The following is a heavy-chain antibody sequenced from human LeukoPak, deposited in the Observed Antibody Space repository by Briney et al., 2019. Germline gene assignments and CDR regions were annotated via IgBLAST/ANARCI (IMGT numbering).Heavy chain of an antibody. J-gene: IGHJ4*02. D-gene: IGHD3-16*01. V-gene: IGHV3-30-3*01. CDR1: GFTFSSYA. CDR3: ARDRRGNYYFDY. Sequence: GGSLRLSCAASGFTFSSYAMHWVRQAPGKGLEWVAVISYDGSNKYYADSVKGRFTISRDNSKNTLYLQMNSLRAEDTAVYYCARDRRGNYYFDYWGQGTLVTVSS. CDR2: ISYDGSNK.